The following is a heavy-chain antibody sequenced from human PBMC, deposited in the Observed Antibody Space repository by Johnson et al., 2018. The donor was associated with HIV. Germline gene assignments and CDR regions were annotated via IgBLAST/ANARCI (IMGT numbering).Heavy chain of an antibody. CDR1: GFTFSSYG. D-gene: IGHD3-10*01. CDR3: ARIGLPYYYGSGSYSHDAFDI. Sequence: QVQLVESGGGVVQPGRSLRLSCAASGFTFSSYGMHWVRQAPGKGLEWVAVIWYDGSNKYYADSVKGRFTISRDNSKNTLYLQMNGLRAEDTAVYYCARIGLPYYYGSGSYSHDAFDIWGQGTMVTVSS. J-gene: IGHJ3*02. CDR2: IWYDGSNK. V-gene: IGHV3-33*01.